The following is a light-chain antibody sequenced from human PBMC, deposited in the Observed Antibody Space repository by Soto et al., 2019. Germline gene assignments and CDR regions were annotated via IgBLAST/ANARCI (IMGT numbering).Light chain of an antibody. CDR1: QSLLHSNGYNY. J-gene: IGKJ3*01. CDR2: LGS. V-gene: IGKV2-28*01. CDR3: MQALQTPIT. Sequence: DIVMTQSPPSLPVTPGEPASISCRSSQSLLHSNGYNYLDWYLQKPGQSPQLLIYLGSNRSSGVPDRFSGSGSGTDFTLKISRVEAEDVGVYYCMQALQTPITFGPGTKVDIK.